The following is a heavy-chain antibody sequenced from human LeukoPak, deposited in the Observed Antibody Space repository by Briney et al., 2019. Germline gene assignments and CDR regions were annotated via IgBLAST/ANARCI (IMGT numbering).Heavy chain of an antibody. J-gene: IGHJ4*02. CDR1: GGSISSTSYY. Sequence: SETLSLTCTVFGGSISSTSYYWGWIRQPPGKGLEWIGYIYYSGSTNYNPSLKSRVTISVDTSKNQFSLKLSSVTAADTAVYYCARAPHHNIAELDYWGQGTLVTVSS. CDR3: ARAPHHNIAELDY. D-gene: IGHD6-13*01. V-gene: IGHV4-61*05. CDR2: IYYSGST.